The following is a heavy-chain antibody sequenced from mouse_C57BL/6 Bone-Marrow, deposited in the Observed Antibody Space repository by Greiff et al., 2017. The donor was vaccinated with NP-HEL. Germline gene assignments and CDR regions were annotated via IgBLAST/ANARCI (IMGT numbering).Heavy chain of an antibody. CDR1: GFTFSDYG. D-gene: IGHD2-3*01. CDR2: ISSGSSTI. Sequence: VQLKESGGGLVKPGGSLKLSCAASGFTFSDYGMHWVRQAPEKGLEWVAYISSGSSTIYYVDTVKGRFTISRDNAKNTLFLQMTSLRSEDTAMYYCARRWLLPYAMDYWGQGTSVTVSS. V-gene: IGHV5-17*01. CDR3: ARRWLLPYAMDY. J-gene: IGHJ4*01.